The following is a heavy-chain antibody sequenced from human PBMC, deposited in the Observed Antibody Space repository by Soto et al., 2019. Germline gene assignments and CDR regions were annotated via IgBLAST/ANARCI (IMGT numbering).Heavy chain of an antibody. CDR2: IGTAGDT. J-gene: IGHJ6*04. CDR1: GFTFSSYD. Sequence: GGSLRLSCAASGFTFSSYDMHWVRQATGKGLEWVSAIGTAGDTYYPGSVKGRFTISRENAKNSLYLQMNSLRAEDTAVYYCARFHCIKGVCYSAPYYGRDVGGKGTTVTVSS. D-gene: IGHD2-8*01. CDR3: ARFHCIKGVCYSAPYYGRDV. V-gene: IGHV3-13*01.